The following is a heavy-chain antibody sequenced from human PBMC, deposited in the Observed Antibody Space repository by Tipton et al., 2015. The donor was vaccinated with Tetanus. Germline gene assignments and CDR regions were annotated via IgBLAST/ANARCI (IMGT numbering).Heavy chain of an antibody. V-gene: IGHV3-30*04. CDR1: GVALSSFA. CDR2: ISYDGSKN. J-gene: IGHJ4*02. CDR3: AREWTSTVTSKYDY. D-gene: IGHD4-17*01. Sequence: SLRLSCAASGVALSSFAMHWVRQAPGKGLEWVAVISYDGSKNNYADSVKGRFTISRDNSKNMLYLQMNSLTTEDTAVYYCAREWTSTVTSKYDYWGQGTLVTVSS.